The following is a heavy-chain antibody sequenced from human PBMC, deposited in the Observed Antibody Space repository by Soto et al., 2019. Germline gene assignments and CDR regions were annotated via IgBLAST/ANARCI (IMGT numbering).Heavy chain of an antibody. CDR2: TSTYNGNT. V-gene: IGHV1-18*01. CDR3: AGHKQDLLHDACDI. Sequence: QIQLAQSGAEVKKPGASVKVSCKASGSTFASYGISWVRQAPGQELESMGWTSTYNGNTNYAQKFQGRATVTTETSTSTVYMELRSMTSDGTAVYSCAGHKQDLLHDACDIWGEGTMVTVSS. J-gene: IGHJ3*02. CDR1: GSTFASYG.